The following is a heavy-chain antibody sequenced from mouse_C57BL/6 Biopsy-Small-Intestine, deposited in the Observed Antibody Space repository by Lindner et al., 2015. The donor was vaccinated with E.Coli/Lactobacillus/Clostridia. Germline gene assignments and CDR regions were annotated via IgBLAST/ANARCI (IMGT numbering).Heavy chain of an antibody. CDR2: IYPGDGDT. D-gene: IGHD2-2*01. CDR1: GYAFSSYW. Sequence: VQLQESGAELVKPGASVKISCKASGYAFSSYWMNWVKQRPGKGLEWIGQIYPGDGDTNYNGKFKGKATLTADKSSSTAYMQLSSLTSEDSAVYYCARSSYGYPFAYWGQGTLVTVSA. J-gene: IGHJ3*01. CDR3: ARSSYGYPFAY. V-gene: IGHV1-80*01.